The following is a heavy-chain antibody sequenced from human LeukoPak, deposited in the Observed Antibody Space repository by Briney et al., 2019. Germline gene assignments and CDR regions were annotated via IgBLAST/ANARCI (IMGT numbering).Heavy chain of an antibody. Sequence: PGGSLRLSCAAYGFTFSSYSMNWVRQAPGKGLEWVSFISTSSSYIYYADSVKGRFTISRDNAKNSLYLQMKSLRAEDTAVYYCVTLVVVPHLNWGQGTLVTVSS. J-gene: IGHJ4*02. CDR3: VTLVVVPHLN. V-gene: IGHV3-21*01. CDR2: ISTSSSYI. CDR1: GFTFSSYS. D-gene: IGHD2-15*01.